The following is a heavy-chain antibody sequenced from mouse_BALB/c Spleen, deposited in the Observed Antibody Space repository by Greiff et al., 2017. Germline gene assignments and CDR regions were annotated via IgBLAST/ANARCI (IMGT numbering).Heavy chain of an antibody. V-gene: IGHV2-2*02. Sequence: VKVVESGPGLVQPSQSLSITCTVSGFSLTSYGVHWVRQSPGKGLEWLGVIWSGGSTDYNAAFISRLSISKDNSKSQVFFKMNSLQANDTAIYYCARNTLRLPYYYAMDYWGQGTSVTVSS. CDR3: ARNTLRLPYYYAMDY. D-gene: IGHD1-2*01. J-gene: IGHJ4*01. CDR2: IWSGGST. CDR1: GFSLTSYG.